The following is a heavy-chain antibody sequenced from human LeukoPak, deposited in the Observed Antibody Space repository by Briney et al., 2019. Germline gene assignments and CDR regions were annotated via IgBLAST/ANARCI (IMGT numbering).Heavy chain of an antibody. CDR2: ISSSSSYI. J-gene: IGHJ4*02. V-gene: IGHV3-21*01. CDR3: AREGRYSSGWPHPFDY. CDR1: GFTFSSYS. D-gene: IGHD6-19*01. Sequence: GGSLRLSCAASGFTFSSYSMNWVRQAPGKGLEWVSSISSSSSYIYYADSVKGRFTISRDNAKNSLYLQMNSLRAEDTAVYYCAREGRYSSGWPHPFDYWGQGTLVTVSS.